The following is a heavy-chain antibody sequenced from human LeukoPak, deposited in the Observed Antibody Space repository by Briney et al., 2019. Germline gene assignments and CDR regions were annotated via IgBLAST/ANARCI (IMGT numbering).Heavy chain of an antibody. CDR3: ARNYYDSSGYYYPFDP. CDR2: ISSSSSYI. D-gene: IGHD3-22*01. J-gene: IGHJ5*02. Sequence: GGSLRPSCAASGSTFSSYSMNWVRQAPGKGLEWVSSISSSSSYIYYADSVKGRFTISRDNAKNSLYLQMNSLRAEDTAVYYCARNYYDSSGYYYPFDPWGQGTLVTVSS. V-gene: IGHV3-21*01. CDR1: GSTFSSYS.